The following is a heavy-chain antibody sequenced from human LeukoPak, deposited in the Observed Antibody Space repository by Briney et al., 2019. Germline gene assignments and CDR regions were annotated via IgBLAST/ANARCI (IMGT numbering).Heavy chain of an antibody. J-gene: IGHJ6*02. V-gene: IGHV4-34*01. D-gene: IGHD4-17*01. CDR3: ASGSVNVYYYYGMDV. Sequence: PSETLSLTCAVYGGSFSGYYWSWIRQPPGKGLEWLGEINHSGSTNYNPSLKSRVTISVDTSKNQFSLKLSSVTAADTAVYYCASGSVNVYYYYGMDVWGQGTTVTVSS. CDR2: INHSGST. CDR1: GGSFSGYY.